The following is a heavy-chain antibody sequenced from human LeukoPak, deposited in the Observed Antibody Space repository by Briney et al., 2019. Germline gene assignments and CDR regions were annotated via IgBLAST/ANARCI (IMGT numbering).Heavy chain of an antibody. CDR2: IYSDGTT. J-gene: IGHJ5*02. CDR3: AREGSSGWYEFWFDP. V-gene: IGHV3-66*01. CDR1: GLTVSSNY. D-gene: IGHD6-19*01. Sequence: GGSLRPLRAVSGLTVSSNYMSWVRQAPGKGLEWVSVIYSDGTTYYADSVKGRFIISRDNSKNTLYLQMNNVRAEDTAVYYCAREGSSGWYEFWFDPWGQRNPVSVSP.